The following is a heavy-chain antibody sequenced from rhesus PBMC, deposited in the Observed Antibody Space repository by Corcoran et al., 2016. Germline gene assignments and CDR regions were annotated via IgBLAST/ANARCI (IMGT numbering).Heavy chain of an antibody. CDR3: ARRPDSSGLDY. Sequence: QVQLQESGPGLVKPSETLSLTCAVSGGSISGGYGWSWIRQPPGKGLEWIGHIFGSIGSTYYNPSLKSRVTISRDTSKNQFSRKLSSVTAADTAVYYCARRPDSSGLDYWGQGVLVTVSS. CDR2: IFGSIGST. V-gene: IGHV4S7*01. CDR1: GGSISGGYG. J-gene: IGHJ4*01. D-gene: IGHD6-31*01.